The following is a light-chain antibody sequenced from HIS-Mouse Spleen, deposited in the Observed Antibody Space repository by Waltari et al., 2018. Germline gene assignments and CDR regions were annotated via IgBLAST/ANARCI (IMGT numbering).Light chain of an antibody. V-gene: IGKV1-5*03. Sequence: DIQMTQSPSTLSASVGDRVTITCRASQSISSWLAWYQQKPGKAPKLLIYKASSLESGLPSRFSGSGSGTEFTLTISSLQPDEFATYYCQQYNSYSMYTFGQGTKLEIK. CDR1: QSISSW. J-gene: IGKJ2*01. CDR2: KAS. CDR3: QQYNSYSMYT.